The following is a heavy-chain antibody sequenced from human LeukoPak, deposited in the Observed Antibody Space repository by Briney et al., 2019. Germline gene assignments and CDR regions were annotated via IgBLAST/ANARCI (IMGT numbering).Heavy chain of an antibody. V-gene: IGHV4-34*01. J-gene: IGHJ4*02. D-gene: IGHD5-24*01. CDR3: ARGGGDGYNKPIDY. CDR2: INHSGST. Sequence: PSETLSLTCAVYGGSFSGYYWSWIRQPPGKGLEWIGEINHSGSTNYNPSLKSRVTISVDTSKNQFSLKLSSVTAADTAVYYCARGGGDGYNKPIDYWGQGTLVTVSS. CDR1: GGSFSGYY.